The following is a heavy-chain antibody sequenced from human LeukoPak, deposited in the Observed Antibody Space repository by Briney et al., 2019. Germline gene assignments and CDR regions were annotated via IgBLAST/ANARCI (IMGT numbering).Heavy chain of an antibody. CDR3: ATPQRLRGYSYGYDRYYYYGMDV. D-gene: IGHD5-18*01. CDR2: IIPIFGTA. J-gene: IGHJ6*02. V-gene: IGHV1-69*13. Sequence: GASVKVSCKASGGTFSSYAISWVRQAPGQGLEWMGGIIPIFGTANYAQKFQGRVTITADESTSTAYMELSSLRSEDTAVYYCATPQRLRGYSYGYDRYYYYGMDVWGQGTTVTVSS. CDR1: GGTFSSYA.